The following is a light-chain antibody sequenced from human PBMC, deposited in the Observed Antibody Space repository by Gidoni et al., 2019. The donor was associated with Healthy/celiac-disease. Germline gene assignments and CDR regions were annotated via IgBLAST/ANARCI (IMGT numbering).Light chain of an antibody. CDR3: QQYDNLLLT. CDR1: QDISNY. J-gene: IGKJ3*01. V-gene: IGKV1-33*01. CDR2: DAS. Sequence: DIQMTQSPSSLSASVGDRVTITCQASQDISNYLKWYQQKPGKAPKLLIYDASNLETGVPSRFSGSGSGTDFTFTISSLQPEDIATYYCQQYDNLLLTFGPGTKVEIK.